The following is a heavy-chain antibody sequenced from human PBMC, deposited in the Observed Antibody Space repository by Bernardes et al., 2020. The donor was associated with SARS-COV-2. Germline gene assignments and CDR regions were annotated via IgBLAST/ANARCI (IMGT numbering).Heavy chain of an antibody. J-gene: IGHJ4*02. CDR3: ARDHYSSGTY. CDR2: INTDGSSA. CDR1: GFSFPRHA. D-gene: IGHD6-19*01. V-gene: IGHV3-74*01. Sequence: GSMRLAFATVGFSFPRHAINWVRPAPGKGLVWVSRINTDGSSAAYADSVKGRFTISRDNAKSTLYLQMNSLRDEDTAVYYCARDHYSSGTYWGQGTLVTVSS.